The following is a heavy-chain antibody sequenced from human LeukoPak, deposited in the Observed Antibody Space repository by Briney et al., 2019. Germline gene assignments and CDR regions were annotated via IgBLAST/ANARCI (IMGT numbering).Heavy chain of an antibody. J-gene: IGHJ6*03. CDR2: ISAYNGNT. CDR1: GYTFTSYD. V-gene: IGHV1-18*01. Sequence: ASVKVSCKASGYTFTSYDISWVRQAPGQGLEWMGWISAYNGNTNYAQKLQGRVTMTTDTSTSTAYMELRSLRSDDTAVYYCARVGRNGSGSYTYYYYMDVWGKGTTVTISS. D-gene: IGHD3-10*01. CDR3: ARVGRNGSGSYTYYYYMDV.